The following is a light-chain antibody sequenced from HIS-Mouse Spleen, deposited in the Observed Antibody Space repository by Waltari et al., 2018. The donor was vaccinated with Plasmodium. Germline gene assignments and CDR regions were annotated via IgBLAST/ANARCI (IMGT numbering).Light chain of an antibody. CDR3: QQYYSYPFT. CDR1: QGISSY. V-gene: IGKV1-8*01. Sequence: AIRMTQSPSSFSASTGDRATLTCRASQGISSYLAWYQQKPGKAPKLLIYAASTLQSGVPSRFSGSGSGTDFTLTISCLQSEDFATYYCQQYYSYPFTFGPGTKVDIK. CDR2: AAS. J-gene: IGKJ3*01.